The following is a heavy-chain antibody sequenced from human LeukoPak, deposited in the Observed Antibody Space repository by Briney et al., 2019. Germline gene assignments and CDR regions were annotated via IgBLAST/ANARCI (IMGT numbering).Heavy chain of an antibody. CDR2: ISYDGSNK. CDR3: ARDPDSSGYLTAYFDY. V-gene: IGHV3-30*03. J-gene: IGHJ4*02. D-gene: IGHD3-22*01. CDR1: GFTFSSYG. Sequence: GRSLRLSCAASGFTFSSYGMHWVRQAPGKGLEWVAVISYDGSNKYYADSVKGRFTISRDNSKNTLYLQMNSLRAEDTAVYYCARDPDSSGYLTAYFDYWGQGTLVTVSS.